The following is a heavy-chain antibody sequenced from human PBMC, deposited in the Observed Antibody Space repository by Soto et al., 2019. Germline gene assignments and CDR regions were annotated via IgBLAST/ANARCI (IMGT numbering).Heavy chain of an antibody. CDR2: ISSSSSYI. J-gene: IGHJ3*02. D-gene: IGHD1-1*01. Sequence: PGGSLRLSCAASGFTFSSYSMNWVRQAPGKGLEWVSSISSSSSYIYYADSVKGRFTISRDNAKNSLYLQMNSLRAEDTAVYYCARRDGTTGTPAAFDIWGQGTMVTVSS. V-gene: IGHV3-21*01. CDR3: ARRDGTTGTPAAFDI. CDR1: GFTFSSYS.